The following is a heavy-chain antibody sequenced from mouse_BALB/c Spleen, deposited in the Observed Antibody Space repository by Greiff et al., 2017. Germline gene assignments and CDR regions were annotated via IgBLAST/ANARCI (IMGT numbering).Heavy chain of an antibody. CDR3: ARAYYGSRGDAMDY. V-gene: IGHV5-6-5*01. CDR2: ISSGGST. D-gene: IGHD1-1*01. J-gene: IGHJ4*01. CDR1: GFTFSSYA. Sequence: EVQVVESGGGLVKPGGSLKLSCAASGFTFSSYAMSWVRQTPEKRLEWVASISSGGSTYYPDSVKGRFTISRDNARNILYLQMSSLRSEDTAMYYCARAYYGSRGDAMDYWGQGTSVTVSS.